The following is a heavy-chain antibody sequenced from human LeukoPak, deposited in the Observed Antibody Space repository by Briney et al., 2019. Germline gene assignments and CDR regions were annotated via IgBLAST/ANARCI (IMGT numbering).Heavy chain of an antibody. CDR1: GYTFTSYG. J-gene: IGHJ4*02. CDR3: ARDYYDSSGYPYDF. V-gene: IGHV1-18*01. CDR2: ISGYNGNT. D-gene: IGHD3-22*01. Sequence: ASVKVSCKASGYTFTSYGISWVRQAPGQGLEWMGWISGYNGNTNYAQKPQGRVTMTTDTSTSTAYMELRSLRSDDTAVYYCARDYYDSSGYPYDFWGQGTLVTVSS.